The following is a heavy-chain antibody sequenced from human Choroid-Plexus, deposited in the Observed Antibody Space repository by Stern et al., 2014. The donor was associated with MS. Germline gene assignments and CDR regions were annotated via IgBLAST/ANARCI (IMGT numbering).Heavy chain of an antibody. V-gene: IGHV3-30*18. CDR3: AKDRQYLTYFFDH. J-gene: IGHJ5*02. Sequence: DQLVESGGGVVQPGRPLRLSCVASGFTFGSCAMHWVRQAPGKGLGRVAGVSYDGSTKYYADSGKGRFTISRDNSQNTLYMQMSSLRPEDTAVYYCAKDRQYLTYFFDHWGQGSLVTVSS. D-gene: IGHD2/OR15-2a*01. CDR2: VSYDGSTK. CDR1: GFTFGSCA.